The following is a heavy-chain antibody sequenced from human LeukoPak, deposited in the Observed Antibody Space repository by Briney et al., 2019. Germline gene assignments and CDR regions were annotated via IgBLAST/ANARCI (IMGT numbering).Heavy chain of an antibody. J-gene: IGHJ4*02. D-gene: IGHD5-18*01. Sequence: ASVKVSCKASGYTFTSYDINWVRQATGQGLEWMGWMNPNSGNTGYAQKFQGRVTMTRNTTISTAYMELSSLRSEDTAVYYCARVPFTGYGYRGYYFDYWGQGTLVTVSS. CDR3: ARVPFTGYGYRGYYFDY. CDR1: GYTFTSYD. V-gene: IGHV1-8*01. CDR2: MNPNSGNT.